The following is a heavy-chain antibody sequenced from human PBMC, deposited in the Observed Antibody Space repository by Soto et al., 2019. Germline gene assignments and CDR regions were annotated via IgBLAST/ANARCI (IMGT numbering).Heavy chain of an antibody. D-gene: IGHD6-19*01. V-gene: IGHV1-69*04. J-gene: IGHJ4*02. CDR2: IIPILGIA. Sequence: ASVKVSCKASGGTFSSYTISWVRQAPGQGLEWMGRIIPILGIANYAQKFQGRVTITADKSTSTAYMELSSLRSEDTAVYYCARDQYSSGWFWWYFDYWGQGTLVTVSS. CDR1: GGTFSSYT. CDR3: ARDQYSSGWFWWYFDY.